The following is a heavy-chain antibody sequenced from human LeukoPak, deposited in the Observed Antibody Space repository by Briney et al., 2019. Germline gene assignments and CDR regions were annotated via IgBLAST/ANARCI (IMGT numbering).Heavy chain of an antibody. J-gene: IGHJ4*02. CDR3: AKDSHSQQLVTEYFDY. CDR1: GFTFSSYG. V-gene: IGHV3-30*18. CDR2: ISYDGSNK. D-gene: IGHD6-13*01. Sequence: GRSLRLSCAASGFTFSSYGMHWVRQAPGKGLEWVVVISYDGSNKYYADSVKGRFTISRDNSKNTLYLQMNSLRAEDTAVYYCAKDSHSQQLVTEYFDYWGQGTLVTVSS.